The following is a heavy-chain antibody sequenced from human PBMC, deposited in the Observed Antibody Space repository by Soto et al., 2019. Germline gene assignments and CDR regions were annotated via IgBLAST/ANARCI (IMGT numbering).Heavy chain of an antibody. CDR1: GITFDKYA. CDR3: ATLAATTY. Sequence: GGSLRLSCVASGITFDKYAMHWVRQAPGKGLEWVSGISLNSGDIGYADSVKGRFTISRDNTRNSLYLQMNSLRAEDTALYYCATLAATTYWGQGTLVTVS. J-gene: IGHJ4*01. V-gene: IGHV3-9*01. D-gene: IGHD1-26*01. CDR2: ISLNSGDI.